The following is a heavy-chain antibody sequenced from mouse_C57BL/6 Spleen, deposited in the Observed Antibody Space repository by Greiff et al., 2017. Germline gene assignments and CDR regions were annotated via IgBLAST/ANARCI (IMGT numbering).Heavy chain of an antibody. CDR3: ASGDGSVYYGV. Sequence: EVKLLESGPGLVKPSQSLSLTCSVTGYSITSGYYWNWIRQFPGNKLEWMGYISYDGSNNYNPSLKNRISITRDPSENQFFLKLNSVTTEDTATDYWASGDGSVYYGVWGTGTTVTVSS. CDR1: GYSITSGYY. D-gene: IGHD1-1*01. J-gene: IGHJ1*03. CDR2: ISYDGSN. V-gene: IGHV3-6*01.